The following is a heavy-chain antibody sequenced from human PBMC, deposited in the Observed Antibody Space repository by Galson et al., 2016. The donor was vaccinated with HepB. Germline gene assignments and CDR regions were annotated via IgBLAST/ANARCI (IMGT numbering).Heavy chain of an antibody. CDR3: ARDYGGTDWTFDI. Sequence: SVKVSCKASGGTFSSFAISWVRQAPGQGLEWMGGFITKIGTANYAQKFQGRVTITADKSTSTAYMELSSLRSEDTAVYYCARDYGGTDWTFDIWGQGTMVIVT. V-gene: IGHV1-69*06. CDR1: GGTFSSFA. D-gene: IGHD4-23*01. CDR2: FITKIGTA. J-gene: IGHJ3*02.